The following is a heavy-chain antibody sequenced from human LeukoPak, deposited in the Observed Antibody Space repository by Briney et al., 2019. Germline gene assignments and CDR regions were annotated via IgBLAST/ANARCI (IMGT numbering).Heavy chain of an antibody. V-gene: IGHV4-59*08. J-gene: IGHJ3*02. CDR3: ARHSYADAFDI. CDR2: IYYSERP. Sequence: SETLSLTCTVSGGSISSYYWSWTRQPPGKGLQRIGYIYYSERPNYNRSLKSRVTISVDTSKNQFSLKLSSVTAADTAVYYCARHSYADAFDIWGQGTMVTVSS. CDR1: GGSISSYY.